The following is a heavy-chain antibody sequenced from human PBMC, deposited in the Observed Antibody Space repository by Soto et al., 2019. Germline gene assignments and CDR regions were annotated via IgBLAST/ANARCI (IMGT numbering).Heavy chain of an antibody. V-gene: IGHV3-30*18. CDR3: AKQGTIFGVVIGMAQFDY. D-gene: IGHD3-3*01. J-gene: IGHJ4*02. CDR2: ISYDGSNK. CDR1: GFTFSSYG. Sequence: GGSLRLSCAASGFTFSSYGMHWVRQAPGKGLEWVAVISYDGSNKYYADSVKGRFTISRDNSKNTLYLQMNSLRAEDTAVYYCAKQGTIFGVVIGMAQFDYWGQGTLVTVSS.